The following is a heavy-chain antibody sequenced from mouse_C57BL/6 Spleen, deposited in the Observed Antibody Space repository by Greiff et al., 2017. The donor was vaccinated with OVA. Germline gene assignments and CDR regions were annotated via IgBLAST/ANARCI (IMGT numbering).Heavy chain of an antibody. CDR2: IRNKANGYTT. CDR1: GFTFTDYY. J-gene: IGHJ3*01. CDR3: ARYETAQALAY. V-gene: IGHV7-3*01. D-gene: IGHD3-2*02. Sequence: EVKLMESGGGLVQPGGSLSLSCAASGFTFTDYYMSWVRQPPGKALEWLGFIRNKANGYTTEYSASVKGRFTISRDNSQSILYLQMNALRAEDSATYYCARYETAQALAYWGQGTLVTVSA.